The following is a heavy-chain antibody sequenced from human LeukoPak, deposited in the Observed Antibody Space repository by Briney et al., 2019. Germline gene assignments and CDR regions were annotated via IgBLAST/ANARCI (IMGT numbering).Heavy chain of an antibody. V-gene: IGHV3-30*02. CDR2: IRYDGSNK. D-gene: IGHD3-10*01. CDR1: GFTFDDYA. J-gene: IGHJ4*02. Sequence: GGSLRLSCAASGFTFDDYAMHWVRQAPGKGLEWVAFIRYDGSNKYYADSVKGRFTISRDNSKNTLYLQMNSLRAEDTAVYYCAKLWFGELVPYYFDYWGQGTLVTVSS. CDR3: AKLWFGELVPYYFDY.